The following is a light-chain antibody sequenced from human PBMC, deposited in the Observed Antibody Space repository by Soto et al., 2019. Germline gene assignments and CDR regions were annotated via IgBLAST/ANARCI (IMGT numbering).Light chain of an antibody. J-gene: IGLJ2*01. CDR1: SSDVGGYNY. CDR3: SSYTSSSTQG. Sequence: QSALTQPASVSGSPGQSITISCTGTSSDVGGYNYVSWCQQHPGKAPKLMIYDVSNRPSGVSNRFSGSKSGNTASLTISGLQAEDEADYYCSSYTSSSTQGFGGGTKLTVL. CDR2: DVS. V-gene: IGLV2-14*01.